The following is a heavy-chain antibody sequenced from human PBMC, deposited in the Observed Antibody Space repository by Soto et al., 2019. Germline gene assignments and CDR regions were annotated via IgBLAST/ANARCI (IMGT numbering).Heavy chain of an antibody. CDR2: IYYSGST. J-gene: IGHJ4*02. V-gene: IGHV4-59*01. CDR1: GGSISSYY. CDR3: ARHLRRDGYNSSFDY. Sequence: PSETLSLTCTVSGGSISSYYWSWIRQPPGKGLEWIGYIYYSGSTNYNPSLKSRVTISVDTSKNQFSLKLSSVTAADTAVYFCARHLRRDGYNSSFDYWGQGTLVTVSS. D-gene: IGHD5-18*01.